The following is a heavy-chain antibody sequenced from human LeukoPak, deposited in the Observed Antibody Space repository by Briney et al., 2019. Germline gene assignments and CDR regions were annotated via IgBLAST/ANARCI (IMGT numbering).Heavy chain of an antibody. CDR2: IYYSGST. J-gene: IGHJ4*02. CDR1: GGSISSYY. D-gene: IGHD5-18*01. Sequence: SETLSLTCTVSGGSISSYYWSWIRQPPGKGLEWIGYIYYSGSTNYNPSLKSRVTISVDRSKNQFSLKLSSVTAADTAVYCCARVVSGYSYGLVDYWGQGTLVTVSS. CDR3: ARVVSGYSYGLVDY. V-gene: IGHV4-59*01.